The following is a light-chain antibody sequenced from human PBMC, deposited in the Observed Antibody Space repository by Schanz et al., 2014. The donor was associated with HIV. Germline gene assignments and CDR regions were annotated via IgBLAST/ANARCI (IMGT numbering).Light chain of an antibody. J-gene: IGLJ3*02. CDR3: LLLHGGPWV. CDR1: TGAVPSDFF. V-gene: IGLV7-43*01. Sequence: QKEEKKEKSLPFSPFFPFTLTCGSSTGAVPSDFFPHWFQQKPGQAPRALIYGTVNKHSWTPDRFSGSLLAGKAALTLSGAQPEEEAEYFCLLLHGGPWVFGGGTKLTVL. CDR2: GTV.